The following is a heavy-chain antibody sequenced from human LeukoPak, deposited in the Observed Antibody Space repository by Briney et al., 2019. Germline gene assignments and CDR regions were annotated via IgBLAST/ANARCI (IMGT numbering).Heavy chain of an antibody. D-gene: IGHD6-13*01. J-gene: IGHJ4*02. CDR2: ISSSSSTI. CDR1: GFTFGAYS. Sequence: GGSLRLSCAASGFTFGAYSMSWVRQAPGKGLEWVSHISSSSSTIYYADSVKGRFTISRDDAKNSLHLQMNSLRAEDTAVYYCARAHSSSCDYWGQGTLVTVSS. CDR3: ARAHSSSCDY. V-gene: IGHV3-48*04.